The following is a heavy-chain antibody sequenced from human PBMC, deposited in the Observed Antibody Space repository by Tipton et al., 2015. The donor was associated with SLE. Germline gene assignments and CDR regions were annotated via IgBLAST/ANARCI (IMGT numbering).Heavy chain of an antibody. CDR2: VFYTGGT. V-gene: IGHV4-31*11. CDR1: GASITTEGYY. CDR3: ARDGMGRRDNWFDP. J-gene: IGHJ5*02. Sequence: TLSLTCVVSGASITTEGYYWTWIRQHPEKGLEWIGFVFYTGGTYYNPSLKNRVTISVDTSENQFSLKLSSVTAADTAVYYCARDGMGRRDNWFDPWGQGTLVIVSS. D-gene: IGHD1-1*01.